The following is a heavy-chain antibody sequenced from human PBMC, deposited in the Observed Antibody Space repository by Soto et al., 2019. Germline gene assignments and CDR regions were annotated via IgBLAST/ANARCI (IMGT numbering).Heavy chain of an antibody. V-gene: IGHV2-5*01. CDR3: AHRGGGDAFDM. CDR2: IFWNDDK. CDR1: GFSLRTSGVG. Sequence: SGPTLVNPTQTLTLTCTFSGFSLRTSGVGVAWIRQPPGKALEWLAVIFWNDDKRYSPSLKTRLAITKDTSRDQVVLTMTNMDPIETATYYCAHRGGGDAFDMWGQGTMVTVSS. D-gene: IGHD3-16*01. J-gene: IGHJ3*02.